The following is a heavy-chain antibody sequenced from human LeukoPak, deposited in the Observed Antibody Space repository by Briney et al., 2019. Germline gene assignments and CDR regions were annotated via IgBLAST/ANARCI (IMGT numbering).Heavy chain of an antibody. CDR2: IKEDGTET. Sequence: GGSLRLSCAASGFMFSSNWMSWVRLAPGKGLEWVTNIKEDGTETYYVDSVKGRFTISRDNAKNSLYLQMNSLRVEDTAVYYCAKEGRSLQTYWGQGTLVAVSS. V-gene: IGHV3-7*03. CDR3: AKEGRSLQTY. J-gene: IGHJ4*02. D-gene: IGHD5-24*01. CDR1: GFMFSSNW.